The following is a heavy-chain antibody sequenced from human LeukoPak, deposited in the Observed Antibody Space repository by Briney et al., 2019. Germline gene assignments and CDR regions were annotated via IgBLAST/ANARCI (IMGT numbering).Heavy chain of an antibody. CDR3: ARDLVGATSPNLDY. V-gene: IGHV6-1*01. D-gene: IGHD1-26*01. Sequence: SQTLSLTCAISGDSVSSNSSAWHWIRQSPSRGLEWLGRTYYRSKWYNDYAVSAKSRITINPDTSKNQFSLQLNSVTPEDTAVYYCARDLVGATSPNLDYWGQGTLVTVSS. CDR1: GDSVSSNSSA. CDR2: TYYRSKWYN. J-gene: IGHJ4*02.